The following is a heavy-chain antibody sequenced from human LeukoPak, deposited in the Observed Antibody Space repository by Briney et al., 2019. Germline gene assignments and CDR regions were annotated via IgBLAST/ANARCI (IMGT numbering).Heavy chain of an antibody. Sequence: GGSLRLSCAASGFTVSSNYMSWVRQAPGKGLEWVSAIYSGGSTYYADSVKGRFTISRDNSRNTLYLQMNSLRVEDTAMHHCARDGYYGSGSYWGQGTLVTVSS. CDR1: GFTVSSNY. V-gene: IGHV3-53*01. CDR2: IYSGGST. CDR3: ARDGYYGSGSY. D-gene: IGHD3-10*01. J-gene: IGHJ4*02.